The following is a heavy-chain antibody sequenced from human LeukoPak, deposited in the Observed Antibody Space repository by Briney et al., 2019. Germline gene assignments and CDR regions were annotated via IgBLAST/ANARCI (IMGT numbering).Heavy chain of an antibody. V-gene: IGHV3-9*01. Sequence: PGGSLRLSCAASGFTFDDYAMHWVRQAPGKGLEWVSGISWNSGSIGYADSVEGRFTISRDNAKNSLYLQMNSLRAGDTALYYCAKGAGGLGLYGMDVWGQGTTVTVSS. CDR3: AKGAGGLGLYGMDV. CDR1: GFTFDDYA. CDR2: ISWNSGSI. J-gene: IGHJ6*02. D-gene: IGHD2-15*01.